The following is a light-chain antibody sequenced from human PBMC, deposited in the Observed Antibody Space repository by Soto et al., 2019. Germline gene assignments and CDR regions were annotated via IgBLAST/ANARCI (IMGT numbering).Light chain of an antibody. J-gene: IGKJ2*01. CDR2: SAS. CDR1: QNVGSN. Sequence: EIVMTQSPATLSVSPGDRATLSCRASQNVGSNLAWYQQRPGQAPRLLIYSASTRATGIPARFTGSGSGTDFSLTISSLQSADFAVYYCQHYNNCPPYTFGQGTKLEIK. CDR3: QHYNNCPPYT. V-gene: IGKV3-15*01.